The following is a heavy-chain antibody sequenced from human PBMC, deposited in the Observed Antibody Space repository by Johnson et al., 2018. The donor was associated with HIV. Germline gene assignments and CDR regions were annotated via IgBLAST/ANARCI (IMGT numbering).Heavy chain of an antibody. D-gene: IGHD6-19*01. Sequence: VQLVESGGGVVQPGKSLTLSCVGSGLSFSNFGIHWVRQAPGKGPEWVAVISFDGNLKKYADSVKGRFTISRDNSKNTLYLQMNSLRAEDTAVYYCAKGGSAVAVAFDIWGQGTMVTVSS. CDR3: AKGGSAVAVAFDI. CDR2: ISFDGNLK. J-gene: IGHJ3*02. CDR1: GLSFSNFG. V-gene: IGHV3-30*18.